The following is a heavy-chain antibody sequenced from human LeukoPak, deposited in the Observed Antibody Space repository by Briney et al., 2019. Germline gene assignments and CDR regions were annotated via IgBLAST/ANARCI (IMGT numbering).Heavy chain of an antibody. CDR1: EYIFTDYW. V-gene: IGHV5-51*01. J-gene: IGHJ4*02. CDR2: IYPDDSDT. Sequence: GDSLKISCKTSEYIFTDYWIGWVRQVPGKGPEWMGIIYPDDSDTRYSPSFQGQVTISADKSTSTAYLQWSSLKASDTAMYYCARGAPIFYYFESWGQGTLVSVSA. CDR3: ARGAPIFYYFES.